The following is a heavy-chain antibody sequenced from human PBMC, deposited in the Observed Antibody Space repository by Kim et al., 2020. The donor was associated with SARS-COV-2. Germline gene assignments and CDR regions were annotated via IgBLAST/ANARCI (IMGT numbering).Heavy chain of an antibody. V-gene: IGHV3-23*01. CDR3: PKDHPSSGWPTFDS. J-gene: IGHJ4*02. Sequence: YADPVKGRFTVSRDITKATLYLQMNSLRAEDTALYYCPKDHPSSGWPTFDSWGQGTLVTVSS. D-gene: IGHD6-19*01.